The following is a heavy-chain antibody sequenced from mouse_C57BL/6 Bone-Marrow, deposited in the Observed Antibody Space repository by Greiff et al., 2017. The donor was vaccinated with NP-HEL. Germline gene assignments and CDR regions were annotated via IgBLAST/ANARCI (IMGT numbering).Heavy chain of an antibody. CDR3: ARAYYGSSKDFDV. CDR2: ISYDGSN. Sequence: ESGPGLVKPSQSLSLTCSVTGYSITSGYYWNWIRQLPGNKLEWMGYISYDGSNNYNPSLKNRISITRDTSKNQFFLKLNSVTTEDTATYYCARAYYGSSKDFDVWGTGTTVTVSS. J-gene: IGHJ1*03. D-gene: IGHD1-1*01. V-gene: IGHV3-6*01. CDR1: GYSITSGYY.